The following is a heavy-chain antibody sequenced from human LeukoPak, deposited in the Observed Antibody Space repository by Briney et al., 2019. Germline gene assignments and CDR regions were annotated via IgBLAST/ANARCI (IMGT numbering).Heavy chain of an antibody. V-gene: IGHV3-33*01. CDR2: IWYDGSNK. CDR1: GFTFSSYG. D-gene: IGHD2-21*02. J-gene: IGHJ3*02. Sequence: GGSLRLSCAASGFTFSSYGMPWVRQAPGKGLEWVAVIWYDGSNKYYADSVKGRFTISRDNSKNTLYLQMNSLRAEDTAVYYCARDRDIVVVTAGDAFDIWGQGTMVTVSS. CDR3: ARDRDIVVVTAGDAFDI.